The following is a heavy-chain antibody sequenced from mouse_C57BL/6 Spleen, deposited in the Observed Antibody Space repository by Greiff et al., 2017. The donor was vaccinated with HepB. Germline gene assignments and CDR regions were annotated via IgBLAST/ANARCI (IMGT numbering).Heavy chain of an antibody. V-gene: IGHV5-17*01. Sequence: EVKLVESGGGLVKPGGSLKLSCAASGFTFSDYGMHWVRQAPEKGLEWVAYISSGSSTIYYADTVKGRFTISRDNAKNTLFLQMTSLRSEDTAMYYCARKTYSNHYYAMDYWGQGTSVTVSS. CDR1: GFTFSDYG. J-gene: IGHJ4*01. CDR2: ISSGSSTI. D-gene: IGHD2-5*01. CDR3: ARKTYSNHYYAMDY.